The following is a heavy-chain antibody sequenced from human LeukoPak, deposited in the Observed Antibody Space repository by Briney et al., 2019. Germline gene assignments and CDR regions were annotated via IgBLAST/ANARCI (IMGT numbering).Heavy chain of an antibody. CDR2: ISGSGGST. CDR3: GKEEYCGGDCYSEYFQH. J-gene: IGHJ1*01. D-gene: IGHD2-21*02. Sequence: PGGSLRLSCAASGFTFSSYAMSWVRQAPGKGLEWVSAISGSGGSTYYADSVKGRFTISRDNSKNTLYLQMNSLRAEDTAVYYCGKEEYCGGDCYSEYFQHWGQGTLVTVSS. V-gene: IGHV3-23*01. CDR1: GFTFSSYA.